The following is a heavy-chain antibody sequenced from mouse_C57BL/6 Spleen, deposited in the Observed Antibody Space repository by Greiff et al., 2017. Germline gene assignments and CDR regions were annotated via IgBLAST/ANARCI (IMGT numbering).Heavy chain of an antibody. V-gene: IGHV14-2*01. Sequence: VQLQQSGAELVKPGASVKLSCTASGFNIKDYYMHWVKQRTEQGLEWIGRIDPEDGETKYAPKFQGKATITADTASNTAYLQHSSLTSEDTAVYYCARDPFITTVEFAYWGQGTLVTVSA. CDR1: GFNIKDYY. J-gene: IGHJ3*01. CDR3: ARDPFITTVEFAY. D-gene: IGHD1-1*01. CDR2: IDPEDGET.